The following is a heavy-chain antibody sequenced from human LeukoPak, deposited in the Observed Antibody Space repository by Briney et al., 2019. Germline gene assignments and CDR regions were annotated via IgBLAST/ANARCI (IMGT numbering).Heavy chain of an antibody. J-gene: IGHJ4*02. D-gene: IGHD3-3*01. Sequence: GSLRLSCAASGFTFSSYSMNWVRQAPGKGLEWVSSISSSSGYIYYADSLKGRFTISRDNAKNSLYLQMNSLRAEDTALYYCAREGHDFWSGYYLDYWGQGTLVTVSS. V-gene: IGHV3-21*01. CDR1: GFTFSSYS. CDR2: ISSSSGYI. CDR3: AREGHDFWSGYYLDY.